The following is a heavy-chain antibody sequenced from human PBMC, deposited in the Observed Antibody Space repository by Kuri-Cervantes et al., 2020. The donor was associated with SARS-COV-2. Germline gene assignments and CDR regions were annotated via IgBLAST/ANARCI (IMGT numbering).Heavy chain of an antibody. Sequence: GESLKISCKASGYTFTGYYMHWVRQAPGQGLEWMGWINPNSGGTNYAQKFQGRVTMTRDTSISTAYMELSRLRSDDTAVYYCAIGGLDCSSTSCYSGYFDYWGQGTLVTVSS. CDR3: AIGGLDCSSTSCYSGYFDY. CDR2: INPNSGGT. V-gene: IGHV1-2*02. D-gene: IGHD2-2*02. CDR1: GYTFTGYY. J-gene: IGHJ4*02.